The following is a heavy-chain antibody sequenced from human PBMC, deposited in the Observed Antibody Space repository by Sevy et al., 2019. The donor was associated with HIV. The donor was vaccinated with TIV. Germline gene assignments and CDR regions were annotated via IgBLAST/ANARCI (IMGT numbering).Heavy chain of an antibody. J-gene: IGHJ6*02. CDR1: GFTFSSYA. CDR2: ISYDGSNK. V-gene: IGHV3-30*04. D-gene: IGHD3-10*01. CDR3: ARDQVTMVRGVIIKRYYYYGMDV. Sequence: GGSLRLSCAASGFTFSSYAMHWVRQAPGKGLEWVAVISYDGSNKYYADSVKGRFTISRDNSKNTLYLQMNSLGAEDTAVYYCARDQVTMVRGVIIKRYYYYGMDVWGQGTTVTVSS.